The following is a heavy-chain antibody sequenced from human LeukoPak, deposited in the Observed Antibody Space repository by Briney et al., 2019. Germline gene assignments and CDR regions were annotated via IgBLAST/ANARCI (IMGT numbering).Heavy chain of an antibody. CDR1: GYSFTSYW. Sequence: GESLKVSCKGSGYSFTSYWIGWVRQMPGKGLEWMGIIYPGDSDTRYSPSFQGQVTISADKSISTAYLRWSSLKASDTAMYYCARASGSYFGLDAFDIWGQGTMVTVSS. D-gene: IGHD1-26*01. CDR2: IYPGDSDT. CDR3: ARASGSYFGLDAFDI. J-gene: IGHJ3*02. V-gene: IGHV5-51*01.